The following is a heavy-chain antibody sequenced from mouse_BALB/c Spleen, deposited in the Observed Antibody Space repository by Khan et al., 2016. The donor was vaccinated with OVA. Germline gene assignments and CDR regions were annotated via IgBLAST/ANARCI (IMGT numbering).Heavy chain of an antibody. CDR1: GYIFTSFW. CDR2: IYPATGST. V-gene: IGHV1S132*01. CDR3: ARRAAEDAMDY. D-gene: IGHD3-3*01. J-gene: IGHJ4*01. Sequence: QVQLKQSGAEVVRPGASVKLSCKTSGYIFTSFWIQWVKQRSGQGLEWIARIYPATGSTYYTEKFKGKATLTADKSSNTVYMHLSSLKSEDSDVYLWARRAAEDAMDYWGQGTSVTVAS.